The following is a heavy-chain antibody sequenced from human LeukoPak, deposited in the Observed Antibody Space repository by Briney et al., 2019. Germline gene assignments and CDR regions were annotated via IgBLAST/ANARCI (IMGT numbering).Heavy chain of an antibody. CDR2: IRSKTHGGTT. D-gene: IGHD3-16*01. Sequence: PGGSLRLSCAASGFTFSDAWMSWVRQAPGMGLEWIGRIRSKTHGGTTDYAAPVKGRFSISRDDSKNTLYLQMNSLKTEDTAVYYCATEGGSPKYFDFWGQGTLVTVSS. CDR1: GFTFSDAW. V-gene: IGHV3-15*01. J-gene: IGHJ4*02. CDR3: ATEGGSPKYFDF.